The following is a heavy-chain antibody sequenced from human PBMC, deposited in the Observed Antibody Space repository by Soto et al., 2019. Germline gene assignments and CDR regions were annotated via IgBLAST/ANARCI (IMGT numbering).Heavy chain of an antibody. V-gene: IGHV3-7*01. J-gene: IGHJ6*02. CDR3: ARDLGRTAAGYYYYYAMDV. Sequence: VGSLRLSCAASGFTFSNYWMNWVRQAPGKGLEWVANIKQDGSEKYFVDSVKGRFTISRDNAKNSLYLQMNSLRAEDTAVYYCARDLGRTAAGYYYYYAMDVWGQGTTVTVSS. CDR1: GFTFSNYW. D-gene: IGHD2-2*01. CDR2: IKQDGSEK.